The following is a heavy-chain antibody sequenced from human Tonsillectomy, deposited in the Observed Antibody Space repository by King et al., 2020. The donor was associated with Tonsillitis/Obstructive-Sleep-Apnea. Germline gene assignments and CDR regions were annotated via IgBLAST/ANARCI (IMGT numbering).Heavy chain of an antibody. J-gene: IGHJ4*02. CDR3: SRYCSGANCPYYFDY. Sequence: QLQESGPGLVKPSETLSLTCTVSGGSISRNNYYWAWIRQPPGKGLEWIATIYYSGTTYYNPSLNSRVTISVATSRDQFSLKLTSVTAADTAVYYCSRYCSGANCPYYFDYWGQGTLVTVSS. CDR2: IYYSGTT. CDR1: GGSISRNNYY. V-gene: IGHV4-39*01. D-gene: IGHD2-8*02.